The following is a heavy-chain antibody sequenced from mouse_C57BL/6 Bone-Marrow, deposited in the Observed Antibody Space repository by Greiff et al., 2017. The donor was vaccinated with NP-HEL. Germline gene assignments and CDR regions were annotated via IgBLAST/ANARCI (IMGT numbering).Heavy chain of an antibody. V-gene: IGHV2-2*01. D-gene: IGHD3-1*01. CDR3: ASGEALYYYAMDY. J-gene: IGHJ4*01. Sequence: VKVVESGPGLVQPSQSLSITCTVSGFSLTSYGVHWVRQSPGKGLEWLGVIWSGGSTDYNAAFISRLSISKDNSKSQVFFKMNSLQADDTAIYYCASGEALYYYAMDYWGQGTSVTVSS. CDR1: GFSLTSYG. CDR2: IWSGGST.